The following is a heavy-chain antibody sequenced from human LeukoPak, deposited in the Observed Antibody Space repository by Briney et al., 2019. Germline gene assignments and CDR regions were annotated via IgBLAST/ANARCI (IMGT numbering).Heavy chain of an antibody. V-gene: IGHV1-2*02. D-gene: IGHD3-16*02. CDR3: ARGSGYSYGPLYDYVWGSYRYGLDY. CDR1: GYTFTVYY. CDR2: INPNSGGT. J-gene: IGHJ4*02. Sequence: AAVKVSYKASGYTFTVYYMHWVRQPPGQGREGMGWINPNSGGTNYAQKLQGRVTITRDTASTTVYMEMSRLRSDDTAVYYCARGSGYSYGPLYDYVWGSYRYGLDYWGQGTLVTVSS.